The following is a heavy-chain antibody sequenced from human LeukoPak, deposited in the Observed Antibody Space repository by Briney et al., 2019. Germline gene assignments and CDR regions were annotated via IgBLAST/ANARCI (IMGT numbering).Heavy chain of an antibody. V-gene: IGHV3-30*02. CDR1: GFSFGSHG. Sequence: GGSLRLSCAASGFSFGSHGMHWVRQPPGKGLEWVAFIWYDGSDKYYADSVKGRFTISRDNSKDTLYLQMNSLRAEDTAVYYCAKYQIVVVPAAIPNWFDPWGQGTLVTVSS. J-gene: IGHJ5*02. CDR2: IWYDGSDK. CDR3: AKYQIVVVPAAIPNWFDP. D-gene: IGHD2-2*01.